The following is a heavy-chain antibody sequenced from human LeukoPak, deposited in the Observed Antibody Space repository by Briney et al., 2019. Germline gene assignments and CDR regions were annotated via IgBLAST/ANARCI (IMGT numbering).Heavy chain of an antibody. D-gene: IGHD3-16*01. J-gene: IGHJ5*01. Sequence: RGSLRLSCAAPGFTFTKNWMHWVRQAPGKGLVWVSLIKDDVTTTAYASSVKGRFTISRDNAKNTVYLHMNSLRAEDTAIYYCARDRFHAVESWGQGTLVTVSS. V-gene: IGHV3-74*01. CDR2: IKDDVTTT. CDR1: GFTFTKNW. CDR3: ARDRFHAVES.